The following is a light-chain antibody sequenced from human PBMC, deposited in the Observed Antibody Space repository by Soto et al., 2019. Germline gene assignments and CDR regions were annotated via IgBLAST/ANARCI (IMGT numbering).Light chain of an antibody. CDR1: QSISTW. Sequence: DIQMTQSPSTLSASVGDRVTITCRASQSISTWLARYQQKPGKAPKLLIYKASSLEGGVPSRFSGSGSGTEFTLTISSLQPDDFATYYCQQYINRWTFGQGTKV. CDR2: KAS. CDR3: QQYINRWT. J-gene: IGKJ1*01. V-gene: IGKV1-5*03.